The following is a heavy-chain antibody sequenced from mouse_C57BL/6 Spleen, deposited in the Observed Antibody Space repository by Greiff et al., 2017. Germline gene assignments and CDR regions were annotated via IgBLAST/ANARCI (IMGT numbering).Heavy chain of an antibody. Sequence: EVKLQESGPGLVKPSQSLSLTCSVTGYSITSGYYWNWIRQFPGNKLEWMGYISYDGSNNYNPSLKNRIPITRDTSKNQFFLKLNSVTTEDTSTYYCAGGYDGYSRAYYYAMDYWGQGTSVTVSS. CDR2: ISYDGSN. D-gene: IGHD2-3*01. CDR3: AGGYDGYSRAYYYAMDY. J-gene: IGHJ4*01. CDR1: GYSITSGYY. V-gene: IGHV3-6*01.